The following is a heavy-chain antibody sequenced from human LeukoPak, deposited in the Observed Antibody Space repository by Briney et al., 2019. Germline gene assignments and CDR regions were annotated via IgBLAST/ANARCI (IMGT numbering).Heavy chain of an antibody. CDR2: ISAYNGNT. J-gene: IGHJ6*02. Sequence: GASVKVSCKASGYTFTSYGISWVRQAPAQGLEWMGWISAYNGNTNYAQKLQGRVTMTTDTSTSTAYMELRSLRSDDTAVYYCARDLGYSSSWYPGDYYYGMDVWGQGTTVTVSS. CDR3: ARDLGYSSSWYPGDYYYGMDV. CDR1: GYTFTSYG. D-gene: IGHD6-13*01. V-gene: IGHV1-18*01.